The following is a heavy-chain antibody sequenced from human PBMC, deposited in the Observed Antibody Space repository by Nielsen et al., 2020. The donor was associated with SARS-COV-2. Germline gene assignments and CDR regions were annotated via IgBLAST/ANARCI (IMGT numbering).Heavy chain of an antibody. CDR2: ISSSGTNT. Sequence: GGSLRPSCAASGFTFSNYVMSWVRQAPGKGLEWLSYISSSGTNTEYADSVKGRFTFSKDDAKNSLYLQMNSLRPDDPAVYFCARDGDSGSPGKYWGQGTLVTVSS. CDR1: GFTFSNYV. J-gene: IGHJ4*02. CDR3: ARDGDSGSPGKY. V-gene: IGHV3-11*01. D-gene: IGHD1-26*01.